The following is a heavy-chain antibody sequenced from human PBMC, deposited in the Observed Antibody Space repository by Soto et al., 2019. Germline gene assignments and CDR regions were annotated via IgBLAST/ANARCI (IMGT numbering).Heavy chain of an antibody. CDR1: GFTFSSYA. Sequence: EVQLLESGGGLVQPGGSLRLSCAASGFTFSSYAMRWVRQAPGKGLEWISAISGSGGSTYYADSVKGRFTISRDNSKNTLYLQMNSLRAEDTAVYYCARRGSGSCYDYWGQGTLVTVSS. D-gene: IGHD1-26*01. CDR3: ARRGSGSCYDY. J-gene: IGHJ4*02. CDR2: ISGSGGST. V-gene: IGHV3-23*01.